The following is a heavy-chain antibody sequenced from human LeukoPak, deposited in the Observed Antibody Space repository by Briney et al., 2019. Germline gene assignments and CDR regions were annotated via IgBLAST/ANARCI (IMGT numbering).Heavy chain of an antibody. D-gene: IGHD4-17*01. Sequence: PSETLSLTCTVSGGSISSYYWSWIRQPPGKGLEWIGYIYYSGSTNYNPSLKSRVTISVDTSKNQFSLKLSSVTAADTAVYYCAGSSVAYGDYPDYWGQGTLVTVSS. CDR1: GGSISSYY. V-gene: IGHV4-59*01. CDR2: IYYSGST. CDR3: AGSSVAYGDYPDY. J-gene: IGHJ4*02.